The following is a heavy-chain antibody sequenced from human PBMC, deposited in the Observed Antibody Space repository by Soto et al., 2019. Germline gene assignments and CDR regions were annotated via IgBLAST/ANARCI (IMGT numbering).Heavy chain of an antibody. CDR1: GFAFSTYG. J-gene: IGHJ5*01. CDR2: ISYDGGDF. CDR3: AKDFGAWSDS. Sequence: GCLRRTGSAPGFAFSTYGMHWVRQAPGEGLEWVALISYDGGDFYYADSVKVRFTISRDNSKHTLSLQMDSLRVEDTAVYYCAKDFGAWSDSWGQGTLVTVSS. V-gene: IGHV3-30*18. D-gene: IGHD3-10*01.